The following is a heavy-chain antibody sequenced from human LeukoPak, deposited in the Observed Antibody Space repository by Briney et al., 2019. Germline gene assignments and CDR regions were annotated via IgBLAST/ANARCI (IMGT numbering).Heavy chain of an antibody. CDR2: IYPGDSDT. CDR3: ARAGSVRGVIRWFDP. Sequence: GESLKISCKGSGYSVTSYWIAWVRRMPGKGLEGMGIIYPGDSDTRYSPSFQGQVTISADKSISSAYLQWSSLKASDTAMYYCARAGSVRGVIRWFDPWGQGTLVTVSS. J-gene: IGHJ5*02. V-gene: IGHV5-51*01. CDR1: GYSVTSYW. D-gene: IGHD3-10*01.